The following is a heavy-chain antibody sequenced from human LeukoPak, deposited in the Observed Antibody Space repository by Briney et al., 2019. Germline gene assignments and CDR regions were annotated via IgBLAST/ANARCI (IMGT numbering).Heavy chain of an antibody. CDR1: GYTFTSYD. V-gene: IGHV1-8*01. CDR2: MNPNSGNT. D-gene: IGHD3-9*01. Sequence: ASVKVSCKASGYTFTSYDINWVRQATGQGLEWMGWMNPNSGNTGYEQKFQGRVTMTRNTSISTAYMELRSLRSEDTAVYYCARAITYYDILTGYPIGDYYMDVWGKGTTVTVSS. CDR3: ARAITYYDILTGYPIGDYYMDV. J-gene: IGHJ6*03.